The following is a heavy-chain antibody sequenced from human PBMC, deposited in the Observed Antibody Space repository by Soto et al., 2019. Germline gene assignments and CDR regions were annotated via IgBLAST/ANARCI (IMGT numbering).Heavy chain of an antibody. CDR3: ARGRKVLWFGELLPNWFDP. J-gene: IGHJ5*02. CDR2: IYYSGST. V-gene: IGHV4-31*03. Sequence: SETLSLTCTVSGGSISSGGYYWSWLRQHPGKGLEWIGYIYYSGSTYYSPSLKSRVTISVDTSKNQFSLKLSSVTAADTAVYYCARGRKVLWFGELLPNWFDPWGQGTLVTVSS. D-gene: IGHD3-10*01. CDR1: GGSISSGGYY.